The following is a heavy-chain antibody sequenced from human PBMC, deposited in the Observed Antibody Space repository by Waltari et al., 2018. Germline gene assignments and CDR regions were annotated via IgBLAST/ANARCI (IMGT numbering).Heavy chain of an antibody. J-gene: IGHJ6*02. V-gene: IGHV2-70*15. Sequence: QVTLRESGPALVKPTQTLTLTCTFSGFSLTTSGMCVTWIRQPPGKALEWLARSDWDDDRYYRASLKTRLTISKETSKNQVVLTMTNMDPVDTATYYCARSTADYFYNYGMDVWGQGTTVTVSS. CDR1: GFSLTTSGMC. CDR2: SDWDDDR. CDR3: ARSTADYFYNYGMDV.